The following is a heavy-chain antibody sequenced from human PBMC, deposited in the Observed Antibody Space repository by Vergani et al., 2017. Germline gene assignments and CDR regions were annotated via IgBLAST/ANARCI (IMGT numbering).Heavy chain of an antibody. CDR3: ASSPYGSGSYPLDY. J-gene: IGHJ4*02. CDR2: ISSSSSYT. Sequence: QVQLVESGGGLVKPGGSLRLSCAASGFTFRDYYMSWIRQAPGKGLEWVSYISSSSSYTNYADSVKGRFTISRDNAKNSLYLQMNSLRAEDTAVYYCASSPYGSGSYPLDYRGQGTLVTVSS. V-gene: IGHV3-11*05. D-gene: IGHD3-10*01. CDR1: GFTFRDYY.